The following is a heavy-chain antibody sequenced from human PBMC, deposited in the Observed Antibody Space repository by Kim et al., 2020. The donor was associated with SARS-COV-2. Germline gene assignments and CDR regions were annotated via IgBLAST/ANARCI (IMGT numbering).Heavy chain of an antibody. V-gene: IGHV3-30*02. Sequence: DRTTICRDNSKNTLYLQMNRLRAEDTAVYYCAKDQVGVAGPLLYYYGMDVWGQGTTVTVSS. D-gene: IGHD6-19*01. CDR3: AKDQVGVAGPLLYYYGMDV. J-gene: IGHJ6*02.